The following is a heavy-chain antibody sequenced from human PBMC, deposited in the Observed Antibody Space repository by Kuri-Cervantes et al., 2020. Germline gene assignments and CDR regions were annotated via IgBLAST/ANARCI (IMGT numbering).Heavy chain of an antibody. CDR1: GGSVNSGSYY. J-gene: IGHJ4*02. Sequence: GSLRLSCSLSGGSVNSGSYYWSWIRQPPGKGLEWIGYIYYSGSTNYNPSLKSRVTISVDTSKNQFSLKLSSVTAADTAVYYCAREGGYSGYGYFDYWGQGTLVTVSS. D-gene: IGHD5-12*01. CDR2: IYYSGST. V-gene: IGHV4-61*01. CDR3: AREGGYSGYGYFDY.